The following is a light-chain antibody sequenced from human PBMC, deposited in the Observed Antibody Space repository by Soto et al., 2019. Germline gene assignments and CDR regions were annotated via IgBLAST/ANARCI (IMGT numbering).Light chain of an antibody. Sequence: QAVLTQEPSLTVSPGGTVTLTCDSSTGAVTSGHYPHWLQQKPGQAPRTLIYDTNNKYPWTPARFSGSLLGGKAALTLSGAQPEDEADYYCLLAYGGPRRVFGGGTKLTVL. CDR1: TGAVTSGHY. V-gene: IGLV7-46*01. CDR3: LLAYGGPRRV. CDR2: DTN. J-gene: IGLJ2*01.